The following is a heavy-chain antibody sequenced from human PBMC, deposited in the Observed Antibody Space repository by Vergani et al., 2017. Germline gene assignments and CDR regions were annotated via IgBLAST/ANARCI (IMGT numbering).Heavy chain of an antibody. J-gene: IGHJ6*03. V-gene: IGHV4-4*07. D-gene: IGHD6-13*01. Sequence: QVQLQESGPGLVKPSETLSLTCTVSGGSISSYYWSWIRQPAGKGLEWIGRIYTSGSTNYNPSLKSRVTMSVDTSKNQFSLKLSSVTAADTAVYYCARVGRDSSSWYYYYYMDVWGKGTTVTVSS. CDR3: ARVGRDSSSWYYYYYMDV. CDR2: IYTSGST. CDR1: GGSISSYY.